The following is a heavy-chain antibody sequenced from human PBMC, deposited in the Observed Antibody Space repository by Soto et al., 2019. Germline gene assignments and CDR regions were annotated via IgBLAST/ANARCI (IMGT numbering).Heavy chain of an antibody. D-gene: IGHD3-3*01. CDR1: GGSISSGDYY. Sequence: QVQLQESGPGLVKPSQTLSLTCTVSGGSISSGDYYWSWIRQPPGKGLEWIGYIYYSGSTYYNPSLKSRVTISVDTSKNQFSLKLSSVTAADTAVYYCARDPYDFWSGYNYYYYGMDVWGQGTTVTVSS. J-gene: IGHJ6*02. V-gene: IGHV4-30-4*01. CDR2: IYYSGST. CDR3: ARDPYDFWSGYNYYYYGMDV.